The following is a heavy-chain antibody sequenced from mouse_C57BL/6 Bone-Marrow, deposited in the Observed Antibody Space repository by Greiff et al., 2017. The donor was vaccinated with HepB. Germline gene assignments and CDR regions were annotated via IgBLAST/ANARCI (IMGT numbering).Heavy chain of an antibody. J-gene: IGHJ3*01. CDR3: ASSRQLRPSFAY. D-gene: IGHD3-2*02. CDR1: GFTFTDYY. V-gene: IGHV7-3*01. CDR2: IRNKANGYTT. Sequence: EVQLQESGGGLVQPGGSLSLSCAASGFTFTDYYMSWVRQPPGKALEWLGFIRNKANGYTTEYSASVKGRFTISRDNSQSILYLQMNALRAEDSATYYCASSRQLRPSFAYWGQGTLVTVSA.